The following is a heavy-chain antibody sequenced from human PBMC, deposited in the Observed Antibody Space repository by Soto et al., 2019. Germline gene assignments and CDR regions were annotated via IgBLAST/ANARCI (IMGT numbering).Heavy chain of an antibody. Sequence: ASVKVSCKASGYTFTSYAMHWVRQAPGQRLEWMGWINAGNGNTKYSQKFQGRVTITRDTSASTAYMELSSPRSEDTAVYYCARPKPYYDFWSGYYSYYFDYWGQGNLVTVSS. V-gene: IGHV1-3*01. CDR1: GYTFTSYA. CDR2: INAGNGNT. D-gene: IGHD3-3*01. J-gene: IGHJ4*02. CDR3: ARPKPYYDFWSGYYSYYFDY.